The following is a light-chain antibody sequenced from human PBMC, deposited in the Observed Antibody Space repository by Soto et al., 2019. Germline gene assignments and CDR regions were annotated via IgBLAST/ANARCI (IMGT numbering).Light chain of an antibody. J-gene: IGLJ1*01. V-gene: IGLV1-51*01. CDR3: GSWDSSLSAYV. Sequence: QSVLTQPPSLSAAPGQKVTIPCSGSSSNIGGNSVSWYQQLPGTAPKLLIYDDNKRPSGIPDRFSGSKSGTSATLGITGFQTGDEADYYCGSWDSSLSAYVFGTGTKVTVL. CDR2: DDN. CDR1: SSNIGGNS.